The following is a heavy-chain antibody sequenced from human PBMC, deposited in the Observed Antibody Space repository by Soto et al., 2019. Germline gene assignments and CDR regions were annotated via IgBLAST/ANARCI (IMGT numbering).Heavy chain of an antibody. Sequence: SETLSLTCAVYGGSFSGYYWSWIRQPPGKGLEWIGEINHSGSTNYNPSLKSRVTISVDTSKNQFSLKLSSVTAADTAVYYCARLDDILTGSPNWFDPWGQGTLVTVSS. CDR1: GGSFSGYY. CDR2: INHSGST. V-gene: IGHV4-34*01. D-gene: IGHD3-9*01. CDR3: ARLDDILTGSPNWFDP. J-gene: IGHJ5*02.